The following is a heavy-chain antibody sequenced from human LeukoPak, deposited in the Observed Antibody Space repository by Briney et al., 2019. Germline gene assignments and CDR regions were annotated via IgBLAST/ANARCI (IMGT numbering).Heavy chain of an antibody. Sequence: PGGSLRLSCAASGFTVSSNYMTWVRQAPGKGLEWVSVIYKNAVTYHADTVKGRFTISRDNAKNMLYLQMNSLRADDTAVYYCAKDYYGSGSYFDYWGQGTLVTVSS. J-gene: IGHJ4*02. CDR3: AKDYYGSGSYFDY. V-gene: IGHV3-53*01. CDR2: IYKNAVT. CDR1: GFTVSSNY. D-gene: IGHD3-10*01.